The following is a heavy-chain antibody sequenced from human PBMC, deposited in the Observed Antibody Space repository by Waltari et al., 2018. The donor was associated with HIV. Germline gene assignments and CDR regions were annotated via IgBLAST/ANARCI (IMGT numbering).Heavy chain of an antibody. V-gene: IGHV5-51*01. CDR1: GYTFSTYW. CDR3: ARHSLGLSWFDP. D-gene: IGHD6-19*01. CDR2: ICPSDGDC. J-gene: IGHJ5*02. Sequence: VPLVQSGAEVKKHGAPLKISCTVSGYTFSTYWIAWVRPTPGTGLEWMGVICPSDGDCRHIPSFKGHVTLSVDKSINTAYLQWTSMNASDSAIYYCARHSLGLSWFDPWGQGTLVSVSS.